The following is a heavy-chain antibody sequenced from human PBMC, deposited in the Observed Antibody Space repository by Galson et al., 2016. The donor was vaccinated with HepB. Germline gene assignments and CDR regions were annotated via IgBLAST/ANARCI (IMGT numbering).Heavy chain of an antibody. J-gene: IGHJ6*02. CDR2: ISYDGSNK. D-gene: IGHD2-21*01. CDR1: GFTFSNYA. Sequence: SLRLSCAASGFTFSNYAMHWVRQAPGKGLEWVAVISYDGSNKYYADSVKGRFTISRDNSKNTLYLQMNSLRAEDTAVYYCTKDRVPLNSHSYYYGMYVWGQGTTVTASS. V-gene: IGHV3-30-3*01. CDR3: TKDRVPLNSHSYYYGMYV.